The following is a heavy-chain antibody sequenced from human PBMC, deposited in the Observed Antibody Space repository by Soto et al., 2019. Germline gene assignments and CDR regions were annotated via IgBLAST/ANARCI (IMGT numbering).Heavy chain of an antibody. CDR3: ARERNTGYDYSYYYGMDG. V-gene: IGHV3-30-3*01. J-gene: IGHJ6*02. CDR2: ISYEGSNK. Sequence: AGGTLRLSCAASGFTFSPHGRTWVRKGPGKGLEWVAVISYEGSNKSYADSGKGGFTISRDNSKNTLYWQMNILRAEETAVYYCARERNTGYDYSYYYGMDGLCQGTTVTVSS. CDR1: GFTFSPHG. D-gene: IGHD5-18*01.